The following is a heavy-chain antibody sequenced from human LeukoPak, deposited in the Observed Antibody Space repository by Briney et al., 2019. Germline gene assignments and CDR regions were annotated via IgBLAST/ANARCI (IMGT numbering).Heavy chain of an antibody. J-gene: IGHJ3*02. D-gene: IGHD3-3*01. Sequence: GGSLRLSCAASGFTFSGYAMHRVRQAPGKGLEYVSAITNSGSTTYYSNSVKGRFTISRDNSKNTLYLQMGSLRAEDMAVYYCARVGVNGAFDIWGQGTVVSVSS. CDR3: ARVGVNGAFDI. CDR2: ITNSGSTT. V-gene: IGHV3-64*01. CDR1: GFTFSGYA.